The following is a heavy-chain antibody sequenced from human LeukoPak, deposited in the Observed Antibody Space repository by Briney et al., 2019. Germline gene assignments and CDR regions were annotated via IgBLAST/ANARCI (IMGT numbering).Heavy chain of an antibody. CDR2: IYYSGST. D-gene: IGHD6-19*01. CDR3: ARVPRSMGPRSSGWYSAVTPYYYMDV. CDR1: GGSISSYY. V-gene: IGHV4-59*01. J-gene: IGHJ6*03. Sequence: SETLSLTCTVSGGSISSYYWSWIRQPPGKGLEWIGYIYYSGSTNYNPSLKSRVTISVDTSKNQFSLKLSSVTAADTAVYYCARVPRSMGPRSSGWYSAVTPYYYMDVWGKGTTVTISS.